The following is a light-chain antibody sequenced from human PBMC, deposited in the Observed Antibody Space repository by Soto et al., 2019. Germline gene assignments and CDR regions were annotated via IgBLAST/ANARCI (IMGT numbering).Light chain of an antibody. CDR1: QSVRNNY. Sequence: IGLTQSTGTLSLSPGERATLSCRASQSVRNNYLAWYQQRPDQAPRLLIYGASSRATGIPDRFSGSGSGTDFTLTISRLEPEDFAVYYCQQYGSSPLTFGGGTKVDIK. CDR2: GAS. CDR3: QQYGSSPLT. V-gene: IGKV3-20*01. J-gene: IGKJ4*01.